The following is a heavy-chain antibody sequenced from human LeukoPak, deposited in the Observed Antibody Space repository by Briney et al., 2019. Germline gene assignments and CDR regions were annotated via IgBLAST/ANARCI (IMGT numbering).Heavy chain of an antibody. Sequence: TGGSLRLSCAASGFTFSSYGMHWVRQAPGKGLEWVAFIRYDGSNKYYADSVKGRFTISRDNSKNTLYLQMNSLRAEDTAVYYCAKGREMATISWFDPWGQGTLVTVSS. D-gene: IGHD5-24*01. V-gene: IGHV3-30*02. J-gene: IGHJ5*02. CDR1: GFTFSSYG. CDR3: AKGREMATISWFDP. CDR2: IRYDGSNK.